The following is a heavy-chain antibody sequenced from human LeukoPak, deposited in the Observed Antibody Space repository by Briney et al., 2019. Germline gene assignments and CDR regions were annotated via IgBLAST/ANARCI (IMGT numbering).Heavy chain of an antibody. Sequence: GGSLRLSCAASGVTLSSYNMKWVRQAPGKGLEWVSSISTSSSYIYYADSVKGRFTISRDNAKNSLYLQMNSLRAEDTAVYYCARDSGSYSGLETELEYWGQGTLVTVSS. D-gene: IGHD1-26*01. J-gene: IGHJ4*02. CDR1: GVTLSSYN. CDR3: ARDSGSYSGLETELEY. CDR2: ISTSSSYI. V-gene: IGHV3-21*01.